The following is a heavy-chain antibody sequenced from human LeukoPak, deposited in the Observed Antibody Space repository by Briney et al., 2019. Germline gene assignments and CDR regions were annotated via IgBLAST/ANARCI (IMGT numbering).Heavy chain of an antibody. CDR3: AREYSSGWYSHAFDI. CDR1: GFTFSSYW. Sequence: GGSLRLSCAASGFTFSSYWMSWVRQAPGKGLEWVANIKQDGSEKYYVDSVKGRFTISRDNAKNSLYLQMNSLRAEDTAVYYCAREYSSGWYSHAFDIWGQGTMVTVSS. J-gene: IGHJ3*02. V-gene: IGHV3-7*01. D-gene: IGHD6-19*01. CDR2: IKQDGSEK.